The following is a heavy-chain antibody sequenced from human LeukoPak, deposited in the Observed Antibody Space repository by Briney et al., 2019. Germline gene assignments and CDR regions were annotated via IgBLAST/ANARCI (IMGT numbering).Heavy chain of an antibody. CDR1: GYSITSGYY. D-gene: IGHD3-10*01. J-gene: IGHJ6*02. CDR3: ARLGLWFGSRDGMDV. CDR2: IYHSGST. Sequence: SETLSLTCTVSGYSITSGYYWGWIRQPPGKGLEWIGSIYHSGSTFYNPSLKSRVTISVDPSKNQFSLKVSSVTAADTAVYYCARLGLWFGSRDGMDVWGQGTTVTVSS. V-gene: IGHV4-38-2*02.